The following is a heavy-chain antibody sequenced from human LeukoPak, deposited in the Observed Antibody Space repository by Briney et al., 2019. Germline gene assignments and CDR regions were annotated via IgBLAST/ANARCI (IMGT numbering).Heavy chain of an antibody. CDR2: ISYDGSNK. Sequence: GGSLRLSCAASGFTFSSYGMNWVRQAPGKGLEWVAVISYDGSNKYYTDSVKGRFTISRDNSKDTLYLQMNSLRAEDTAVYYCARGAWRWEMATTQFDYWGQGTLVTVSS. CDR1: GFTFSSYG. CDR3: ARGAWRWEMATTQFDY. V-gene: IGHV3-30*03. D-gene: IGHD5-24*01. J-gene: IGHJ4*02.